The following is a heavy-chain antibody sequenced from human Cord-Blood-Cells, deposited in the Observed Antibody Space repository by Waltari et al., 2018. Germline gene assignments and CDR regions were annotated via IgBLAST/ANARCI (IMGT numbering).Heavy chain of an antibody. Sequence: QVQLVQSGAAVKKPGASVKVSCKASGYTFHSYDINWVRQATGPGLEWMGWMNPNSRKTGYARKFQVRVTMTRNTSISTAYIELSGLRSEDTAVYYCARYSGDRDAFDILGQGTMVTVSS. CDR2: MNPNSRKT. D-gene: IGHD7-27*01. CDR3: ARYSGDRDAFDI. J-gene: IGHJ3*02. V-gene: IGHV1-8*01. CDR1: GYTFHSYD.